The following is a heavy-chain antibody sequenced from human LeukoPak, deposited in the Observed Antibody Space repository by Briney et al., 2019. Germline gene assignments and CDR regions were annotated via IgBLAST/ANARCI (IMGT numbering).Heavy chain of an antibody. D-gene: IGHD5-24*01. J-gene: IGHJ4*02. CDR1: GGSFSGYY. Sequence: SETLSLTCAVYGGSFSGYYWSWIRQPPGKGLEWIGSIFYSGNTYDNPSLKSRVTISVDTSKNQFSLKLNSVTAADTAVYYCARHRSKWLQSSFDYWGQGTLVTVSS. CDR2: IFYSGNT. V-gene: IGHV4-34*12. CDR3: ARHRSKWLQSSFDY.